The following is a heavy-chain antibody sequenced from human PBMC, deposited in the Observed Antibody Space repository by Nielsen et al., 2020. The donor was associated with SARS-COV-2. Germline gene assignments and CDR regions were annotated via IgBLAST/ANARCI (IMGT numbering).Heavy chain of an antibody. V-gene: IGHV1-46*01. CDR2: INPRGGST. D-gene: IGHD3/OR15-3a*01. CDR3: ARARATIFGLVMSYGMDV. Sequence: ASVKVSCKASGYTFTNYYIHWVRQAPGQGPEWMGLINPRGGSTTYAQKFQGTVTMTRDASISTVYMELTSDDTAVYYCARARATIFGLVMSYGMDVWGQGTTVAVSS. CDR1: GYTFTNYY. J-gene: IGHJ6*02.